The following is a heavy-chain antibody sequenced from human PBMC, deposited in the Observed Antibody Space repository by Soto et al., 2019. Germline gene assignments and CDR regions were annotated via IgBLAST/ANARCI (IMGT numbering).Heavy chain of an antibody. J-gene: IGHJ6*02. V-gene: IGHV3-49*03. D-gene: IGHD3-9*01. CDR3: TRFGLDTLSTVLRYFDWSQQGYYYGMDV. CDR2: IRSKAYGGTT. CDR1: GFTFGDYA. Sequence: GGSLRLSCTASGFTFGDYAMSWFRQAPGKGLEWVGFIRSKAYGGTTEYAASVKGRFTISRDDSKSIAYLQMNSLKTEDTAVYYCTRFGLDTLSTVLRYFDWSQQGYYYGMDVWGQGTTVTVSS.